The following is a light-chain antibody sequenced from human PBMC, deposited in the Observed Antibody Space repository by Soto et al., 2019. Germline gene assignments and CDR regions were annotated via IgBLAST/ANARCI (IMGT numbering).Light chain of an antibody. J-gene: IGKJ4*01. CDR1: QSVSSN. CDR2: GAS. Sequence: EIVMTQSPATLSVSPGERATLSCRASQSVSSNLAWYQQKPGQAPRLLIYGASTRATGIPARFSGSGSGTDFTLTISSLQSEDFAVYYCQQFHNWPPLTFGGGTKVDIK. V-gene: IGKV3-15*01. CDR3: QQFHNWPPLT.